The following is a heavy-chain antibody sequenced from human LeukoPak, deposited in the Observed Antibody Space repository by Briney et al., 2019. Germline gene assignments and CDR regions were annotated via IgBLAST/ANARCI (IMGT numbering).Heavy chain of an antibody. V-gene: IGHV4-34*01. J-gene: IGHJ4*02. D-gene: IGHD3-22*01. Sequence: SETLSLTCAVSGGSFSYYYWPWIRQPPGRVLEWIGEIYHSGITNYNPSLKSRVTISVDTSKNQFSLNLSSVTASDTAVYYCARAIRDYSRGYSLHFDYWGQGTLVTVSS. CDR2: IYHSGIT. CDR3: ARAIRDYSRGYSLHFDY. CDR1: GGSFSYYY.